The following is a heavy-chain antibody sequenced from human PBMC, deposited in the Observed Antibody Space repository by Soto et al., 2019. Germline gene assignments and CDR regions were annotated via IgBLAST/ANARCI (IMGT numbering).Heavy chain of an antibody. Sequence: EVQLLESGGGLVQPGGSLRLSCAASGFTFSSYAMSWVRQAPGKGLEWVSAISGSGGSTYYADSVKGRFTISRDNSKNTLYLQMNSLRAEDTAGYYRAKSLKGGSGSYYHSRFDYWGQGTLVTVSS. V-gene: IGHV3-23*01. CDR2: ISGSGGST. CDR3: AKSLKGGSGSYYHSRFDY. J-gene: IGHJ4*02. D-gene: IGHD3-10*01. CDR1: GFTFSSYA.